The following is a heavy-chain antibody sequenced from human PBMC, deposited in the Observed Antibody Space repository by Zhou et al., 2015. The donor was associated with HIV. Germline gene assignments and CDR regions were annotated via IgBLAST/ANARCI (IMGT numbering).Heavy chain of an antibody. D-gene: IGHD3-22*01. CDR1: GGTFSSYA. J-gene: IGHJ6*02. CDR2: ISAHNGNS. Sequence: QVQLVQSGAEVKKPGSSVKVSCKASGGTFSSYAISWVRQAPGQGLEWMGGISAHNGNSNYAQKFQGRVTLTTDTSTNRAYLELRSLRSDDTAVYYCARDIGGSGYFPHYYYGMDVWGQGTTVTVSS. V-gene: IGHV1-18*01. CDR3: ARDIGGSGYFPHYYYGMDV.